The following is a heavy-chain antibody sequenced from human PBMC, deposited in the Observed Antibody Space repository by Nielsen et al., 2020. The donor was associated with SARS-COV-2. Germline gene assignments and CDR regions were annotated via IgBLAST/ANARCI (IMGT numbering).Heavy chain of an antibody. D-gene: IGHD4-17*01. J-gene: IGHJ3*01. CDR1: GLTFSNYV. V-gene: IGHV3-23*01. CDR2: ISRSGGRT. Sequence: GESLKISCAVSGLTFSNYVMSWVRQAPGKGLEWVSGISRSGGRTDYADSAKGRFIISRDNSKNTLYLQMNSLRAEDTAVYYCATWGTYGDLDAFHFWGQGTMVTVSS. CDR3: ATWGTYGDLDAFHF.